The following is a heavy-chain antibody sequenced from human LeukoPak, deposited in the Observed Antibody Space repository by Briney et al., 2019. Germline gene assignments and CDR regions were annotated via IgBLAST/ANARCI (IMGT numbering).Heavy chain of an antibody. J-gene: IGHJ4*02. CDR3: ARAGAAAGTPVDY. CDR1: GYTFTSYY. Sequence: ASVKVSCKASGYTFTSYYMHWVRQAPGQGLEWMGIINPSGGSTSYAQKFQGRVTMTRDMSASTVYMELSSLRSEDTAVYYCARAGAAAGTPVDYWGQGTLVTVSS. V-gene: IGHV1-46*01. D-gene: IGHD6-13*01. CDR2: INPSGGST.